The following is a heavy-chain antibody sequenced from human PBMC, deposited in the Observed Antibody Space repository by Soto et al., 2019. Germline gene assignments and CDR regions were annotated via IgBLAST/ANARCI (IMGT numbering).Heavy chain of an antibody. Sequence: QVQLVESGGGVVQPGRSLRLACAASGFSFSSYGMHWVRQAPGKGLEWMAVIWYDVSNTYYADSVKGRFTISRDIPKNKMYLKMNSLRAEDTAVFVCARDWNSIRKSYYLYGRDVWGQGNTGTVSS. J-gene: IGHJ6*02. D-gene: IGHD3-10*01. CDR1: GFSFSSYG. V-gene: IGHV3-33*01. CDR3: ARDWNSIRKSYYLYGRDV. CDR2: IWYDVSNT.